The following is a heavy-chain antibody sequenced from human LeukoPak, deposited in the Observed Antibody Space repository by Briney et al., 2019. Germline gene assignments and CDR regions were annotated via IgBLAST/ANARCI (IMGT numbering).Heavy chain of an antibody. CDR1: GGSISSYY. CDR2: IYTTGST. CDR3: ARLPGGDSSSVVAFDI. V-gene: IGHV4-59*10. J-gene: IGHJ3*02. Sequence: SETLSLTCAVSGGSISSYYWTWIRQPAGKGLEGIGRIYTTGSTNYNPSLKSRVTMSVDTSKNQFSLRLSSVTAADTAVYYCARLPGGDSSSVVAFDIWGQGTMVTVSS. D-gene: IGHD2-21*02.